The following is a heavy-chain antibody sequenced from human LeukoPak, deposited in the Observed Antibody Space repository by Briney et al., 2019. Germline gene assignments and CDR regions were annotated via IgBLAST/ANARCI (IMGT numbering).Heavy chain of an antibody. V-gene: IGHV3-11*04. D-gene: IGHD2-2*01. Sequence: GGSLRLSCAASGFTSSDYYMNWIRQAPGKGLEWVSYISSSGTTIYYADFVKGRFTISRDNAKNSLYLQMNSLRAEDTAVYYCARDQGSSTGGESEIWFDPWGQGTLVTVSS. CDR1: GFTSSDYY. CDR2: ISSSGTTI. CDR3: ARDQGSSTGGESEIWFDP. J-gene: IGHJ5*02.